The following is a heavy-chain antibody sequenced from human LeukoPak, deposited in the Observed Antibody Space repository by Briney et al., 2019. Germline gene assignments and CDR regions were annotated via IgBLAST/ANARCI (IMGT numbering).Heavy chain of an antibody. V-gene: IGHV3-23*01. CDR1: GFTFSNAW. D-gene: IGHD6-13*01. CDR3: AKGYSSSWFYFDY. CDR2: ISGSGGST. J-gene: IGHJ4*02. Sequence: SGGSLRLSCAASGFTFSNAWMNWVRQAPGKGLECVSVISGSGGSTYYADSVKGRFTISRDTSKNTLYLQMNSLRAEDTAVYYCAKGYSSSWFYFDYWGQGSLVTVSS.